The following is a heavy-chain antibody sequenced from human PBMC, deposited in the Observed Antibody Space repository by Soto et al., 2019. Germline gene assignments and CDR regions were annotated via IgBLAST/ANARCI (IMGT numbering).Heavy chain of an antibody. CDR1: GGSISSYY. CDR3: ARSRFGHQVHWFDS. Sequence: SETLSLTCTVSGGSISSYYWSWIRQPPGKGLEWIGYIYYSGSTNYNPSLKSRVTISVDTSKNQFSLKLSSVTAADTAVYYCARSRFGHQVHWFDSWGQGTLVTVSS. J-gene: IGHJ5*01. D-gene: IGHD3-16*01. CDR2: IYYSGST. V-gene: IGHV4-59*01.